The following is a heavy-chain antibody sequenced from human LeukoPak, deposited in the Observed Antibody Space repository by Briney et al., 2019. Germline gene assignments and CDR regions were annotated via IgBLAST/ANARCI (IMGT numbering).Heavy chain of an antibody. V-gene: IGHV4-4*02. CDR3: ARDGNPTDVLLWFGESGGYYYYMDV. D-gene: IGHD3-10*01. CDR2: IYHSGST. Sequence: SETLSLTCAVSGGSISSSNWWSWVRQPPGKGLEWIGEIYHSGSTNYNPSLKSRVTISVDTSKNQFSLKLSSVTAADTAVYYCARDGNPTDVLLWFGESGGYYYYMDVWGKGTTVTVSS. J-gene: IGHJ6*03. CDR1: GGSISSSNW.